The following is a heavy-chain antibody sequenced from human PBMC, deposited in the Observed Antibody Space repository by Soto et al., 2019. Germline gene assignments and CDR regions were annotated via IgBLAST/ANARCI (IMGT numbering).Heavy chain of an antibody. CDR2: IKQDGSEK. D-gene: IGHD3-16*02. Sequence: GGSLRLSCAASGFTFSDSWMSWVRQAPGKGLEWLASIKQDGSEKHYVDSVKGRFTISRDNAKNSLYLQMNSLRVEDTAVYYCARVYYDYIWGSYPLVYWGQGTLVTVSS. V-gene: IGHV3-7*01. CDR1: GFTFSDSW. J-gene: IGHJ4*02. CDR3: ARVYYDYIWGSYPLVY.